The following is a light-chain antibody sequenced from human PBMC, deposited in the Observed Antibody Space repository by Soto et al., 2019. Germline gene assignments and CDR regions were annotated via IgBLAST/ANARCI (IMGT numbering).Light chain of an antibody. CDR3: QQSYSPPPIT. J-gene: IGKJ5*01. CDR2: AAS. V-gene: IGKV1-39*01. Sequence: IQLTHWTSSLSAYLGAKVTNTXXESKTISNYLNWYQKKPGKAPQLLIYAASTLQRGVPSRFSGSGSGTDFTLTIGSLQPEDSATYYCQQSYSPPPITFGQGTRLEIK. CDR1: KTISNY.